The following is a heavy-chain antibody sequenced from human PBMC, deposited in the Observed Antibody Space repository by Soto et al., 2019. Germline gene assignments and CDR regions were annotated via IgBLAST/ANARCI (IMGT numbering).Heavy chain of an antibody. J-gene: IGHJ5*02. CDR2: IYYSGVT. CDR3: ARVAADIASWLDP. V-gene: IGHV4-59*01. D-gene: IGHD5-12*01. Sequence: SETLSLTCTVSGDSISTYNWGWIRQPPGRGLEWIGCIYYSGVTNYNPSLKSRVTISVDTPKNQLSLKLNSVTAADTAVYYCARVAADIASWLDPWGQGTLVTVSS. CDR1: GDSISTYN.